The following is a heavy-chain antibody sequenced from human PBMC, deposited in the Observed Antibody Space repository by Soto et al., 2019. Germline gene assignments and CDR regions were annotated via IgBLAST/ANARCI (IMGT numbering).Heavy chain of an antibody. Sequence: PSESLSLTCTVAGRSISSYYWSWIRQPPGKGLEWIGYMYNTGSTIFNTTLKSRVTISVDTSKNQFSLKLNSVTAADTPVYYCERDLWVYYGADCYALDVWGQGTTVTVSS. CDR2: MYNTGST. CDR3: ERDLWVYYGADCYALDV. V-gene: IGHV4-59*01. CDR1: GRSISSYY. J-gene: IGHJ6*02. D-gene: IGHD2-21*02.